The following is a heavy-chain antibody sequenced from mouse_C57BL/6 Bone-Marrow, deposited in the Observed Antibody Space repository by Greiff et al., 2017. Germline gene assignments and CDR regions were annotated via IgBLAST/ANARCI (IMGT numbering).Heavy chain of an antibody. Sequence: EVKLVESGGDLVKPGGSLKLSCAASGFTFSSYGMSWVRQTPDKRLEWVATISSGGSYTYYPDSVKGRFTISRDNAKNTLYLQMSSLKSEDTAMYCCARDGYYEAWFAYWGQGTLVTVSA. D-gene: IGHD2-3*01. V-gene: IGHV5-6*01. CDR2: ISSGGSYT. CDR3: ARDGYYEAWFAY. J-gene: IGHJ3*01. CDR1: GFTFSSYG.